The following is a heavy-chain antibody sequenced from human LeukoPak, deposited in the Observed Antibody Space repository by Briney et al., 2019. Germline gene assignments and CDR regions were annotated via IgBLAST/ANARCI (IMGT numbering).Heavy chain of an antibody. D-gene: IGHD3-3*01. Sequence: GPVKVSCKASGYTFTGYYMHWVRQAPGQGLEWMGWINPNSGGTNYAQKFQGRVTMTRDTSISTAYMELSRLRSDDTAVYSCARDPGGWDFWSGYYPLDYWGQGTLVTVSS. CDR3: ARDPGGWDFWSGYYPLDY. CDR1: GYTFTGYY. CDR2: INPNSGGT. J-gene: IGHJ4*02. V-gene: IGHV1-2*02.